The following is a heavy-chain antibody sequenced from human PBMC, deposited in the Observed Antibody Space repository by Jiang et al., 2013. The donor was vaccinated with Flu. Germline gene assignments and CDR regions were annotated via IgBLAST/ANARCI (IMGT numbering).Heavy chain of an antibody. Sequence: VQLVESGPKLVKPSETLSLTCTVSGGSISSYYWSWIRQPPGKGLEWIGHFYYSGSTNYNPSLKSRVTISADTSKNQLSLKMSSVTAADTAVYYCARGTYGDYGQGFDYWGQGTLVTVSS. CDR2: FYYSGST. CDR1: GGSISSYY. D-gene: IGHD4-17*01. CDR3: ARGTYGDYGQGFDY. J-gene: IGHJ4*02. V-gene: IGHV4-59*01.